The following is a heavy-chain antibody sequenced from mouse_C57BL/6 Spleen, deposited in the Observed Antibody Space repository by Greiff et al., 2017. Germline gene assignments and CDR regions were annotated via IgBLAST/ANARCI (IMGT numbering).Heavy chain of an antibody. J-gene: IGHJ4*01. D-gene: IGHD1-1*01. CDR3: AREAPYYGSSRYYAMDY. CDR1: GFTFSSYG. CDR2: ISSGGSST. Sequence: EVKVEESGGDLVKPGGSLKLSCAASGFTFSSYGMSWVRQTPDKRLEWVATISSGGSSTYYPASVKGRFTISRDNAKTTLYLQMSSLKSEDTAMYYCAREAPYYGSSRYYAMDYWGQGTSVTVSS. V-gene: IGHV5-6*02.